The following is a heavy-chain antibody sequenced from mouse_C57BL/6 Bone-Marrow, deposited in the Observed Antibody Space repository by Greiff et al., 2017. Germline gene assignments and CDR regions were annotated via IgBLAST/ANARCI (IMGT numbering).Heavy chain of an antibody. CDR1: GYTFTSYG. CDR2: IYPRSGNT. CDR3: ARSGYYYGSSYYAMDD. Sequence: VQLQQSGAELARPGASVKLSCKASGYTFTSYGISWVKQRTGQGLEWIGEIYPRSGNTSYNEKFQGKATLTADKSSSTAYMELRSLTSEDSAVYFWARSGYYYGSSYYAMDDWGQGTSVTVSS. V-gene: IGHV1-81*01. J-gene: IGHJ4*01. D-gene: IGHD1-1*01.